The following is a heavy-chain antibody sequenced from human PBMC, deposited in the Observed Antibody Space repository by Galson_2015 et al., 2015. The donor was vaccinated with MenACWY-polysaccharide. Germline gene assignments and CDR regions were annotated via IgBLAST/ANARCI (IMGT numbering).Heavy chain of an antibody. CDR3: ARDHHWNLPDY. CDR2: IKEDGSVK. D-gene: IGHD1-7*01. J-gene: IGHJ4*02. CDR1: GFTFSSSW. V-gene: IGHV3-7*01. Sequence: SLRLSCAVSGFTFSSSWMTWVRQAPGKGLGWVANIKEDGSVKNYVDSVRARFTISRDNALNSVYLQVDSLRAEDTAVYYCARDHHWNLPDYWGQGSLVTVSS.